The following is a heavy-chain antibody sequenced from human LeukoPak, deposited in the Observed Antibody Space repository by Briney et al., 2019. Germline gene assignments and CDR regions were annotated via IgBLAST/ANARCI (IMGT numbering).Heavy chain of an antibody. V-gene: IGHV7-4-1*02. Sequence: ASVNVSCKASGYTFTSYAMNWVRQAPGQGLEWMGWINTNTGNPTYAQGFTGRFVFSLDTSVSTAYLQVSSLKAEDTAVYYCARVRYYDILTGCLHTGDYYGMDVWGQGTTVTVSS. J-gene: IGHJ6*02. CDR1: GYTFTSYA. D-gene: IGHD3-9*01. CDR2: INTNTGNP. CDR3: ARVRYYDILTGCLHTGDYYGMDV.